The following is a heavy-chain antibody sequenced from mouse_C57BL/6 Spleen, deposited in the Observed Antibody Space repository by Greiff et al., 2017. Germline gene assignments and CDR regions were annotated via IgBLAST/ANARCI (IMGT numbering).Heavy chain of an antibody. Sequence: DVQLQESGGDLVKPGGSLKLSCAASGFTFSSYGMSWVRQTPDKRLEWVATISSGGSYTYYPDSVKGRFTIPRDNAKNTLYLQMSSLKSEDTAMYYCARNGGVPMDYWGQGTSGTVSS. CDR1: GFTFSSYG. CDR3: ARNGGVPMDY. V-gene: IGHV5-6*01. CDR2: ISSGGSYT. J-gene: IGHJ4*01.